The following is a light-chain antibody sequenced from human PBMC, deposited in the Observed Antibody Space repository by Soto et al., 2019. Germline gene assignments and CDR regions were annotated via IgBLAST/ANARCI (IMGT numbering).Light chain of an antibody. V-gene: IGLV2-14*01. CDR1: SSDVGGYNY. CDR3: SSYTSSSTFYV. J-gene: IGLJ1*01. Sequence: QSVLTQPASVSGSPGQSITISCTGTSSDVGGYNYVSWYQQQPGKAPKLMIYDVSNRPSGVSNRFSGSKSGNTASLTISGLQAEDEAVYYRSSYTSSSTFYVFGTGTKVTVL. CDR2: DVS.